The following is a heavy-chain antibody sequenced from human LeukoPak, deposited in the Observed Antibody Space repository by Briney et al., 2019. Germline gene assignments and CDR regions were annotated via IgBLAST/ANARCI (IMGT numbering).Heavy chain of an antibody. V-gene: IGHV3-66*01. CDR1: GFTVTNYI. Sequence: PGGSLRLSCEVSGFTVTNYIMTWVRQAPGQGLEWVSNMYSGGSTYYAESVKGRFTMSRDISKNTLYLQMYSLRVEDTAVYYCAREESPCSDNPSCPHYYYYGMDVWGQGTTVTASS. D-gene: IGHD2-2*01. J-gene: IGHJ6*02. CDR3: AREESPCSDNPSCPHYYYYGMDV. CDR2: MYSGGST.